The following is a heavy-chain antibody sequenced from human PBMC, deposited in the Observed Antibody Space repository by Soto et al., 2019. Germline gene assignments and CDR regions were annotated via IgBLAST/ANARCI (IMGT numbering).Heavy chain of an antibody. D-gene: IGHD3-3*01. Sequence: EVQLLESGGGLVQPGGSLRLSCAASGFTFSSYAMSWVRQAPGKGLEWVSAISGSGGSTYYADSVKGRFTISRDNSKNTLYLQMNRLRAEDTAVYYCARGVLEWLPTPYGMDVWGQGTTVTVSS. CDR2: ISGSGGST. V-gene: IGHV3-23*01. CDR3: ARGVLEWLPTPYGMDV. J-gene: IGHJ6*02. CDR1: GFTFSSYA.